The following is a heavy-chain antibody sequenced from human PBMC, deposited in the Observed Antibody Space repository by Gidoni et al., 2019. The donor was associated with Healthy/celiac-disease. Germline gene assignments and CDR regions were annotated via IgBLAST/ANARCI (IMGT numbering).Heavy chain of an antibody. CDR2: IIPIFGTA. Sequence: QVQLVQSGAEVKKPGSSVKVSCKASGGTFSSYATSWVRQAPGQGLEWVGGIIPIFGTASYAQKFQGRVTITADESTSTAYMELRSLRSGDTAVYYCARGGGRWNTLGYYYYGMDVWGQGTTVTVSS. J-gene: IGHJ6*02. V-gene: IGHV1-69*01. CDR3: ARGGGRWNTLGYYYYGMDV. CDR1: GGTFSSYA. D-gene: IGHD3-16*01.